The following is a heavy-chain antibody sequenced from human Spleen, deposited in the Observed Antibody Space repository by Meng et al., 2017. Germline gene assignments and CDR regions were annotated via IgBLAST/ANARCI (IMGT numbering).Heavy chain of an antibody. CDR3: ARTYYYDSSGYYSLGY. CDR2: ISGSGGST. D-gene: IGHD3-22*01. CDR1: GFTFSSYW. V-gene: IGHV3-23*01. Sequence: GGSLRLSCAASGFTFSSYWMSWVRQAPGKGLEWVSSISGSGGSTYYADSVKGRFTISRDNSKNTLSLQMNSLRAEDTAVYYCARTYYYDSSGYYSLGYWGQGTLVTVSS. J-gene: IGHJ4*02.